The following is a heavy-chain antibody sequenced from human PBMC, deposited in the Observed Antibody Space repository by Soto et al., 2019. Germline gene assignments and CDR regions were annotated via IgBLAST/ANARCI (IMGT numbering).Heavy chain of an antibody. J-gene: IGHJ4*02. CDR2: IYYSGST. V-gene: IGHV4-59*12. Sequence: SETMSLTWTVSGAPISSYYWTWIRQPPGKGLEWIGYIYYSGSTYYNPSLKSRVTISVDTSKNQFSLKLSSVTAADTAVYYCARAAPQLAGGFDYWGQGTLVTVSS. D-gene: IGHD6-6*01. CDR1: GAPISSYY. CDR3: ARAAPQLAGGFDY.